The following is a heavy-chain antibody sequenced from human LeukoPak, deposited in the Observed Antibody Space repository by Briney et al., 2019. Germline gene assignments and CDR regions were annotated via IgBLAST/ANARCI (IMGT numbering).Heavy chain of an antibody. CDR3: ARASIGTYYYFDY. Sequence: GGSLRLSCAASGFTFSSYSMNWVRQAPGKGLEWVSSISSSSSYIYYADSVKGRFTISRDNAKNSLYLQMNSLRAEDTAVYYCARASIGTYYYFDYWGQGTLVTVSS. CDR2: ISSSSSYI. D-gene: IGHD1-26*01. V-gene: IGHV3-21*01. CDR1: GFTFSSYS. J-gene: IGHJ4*02.